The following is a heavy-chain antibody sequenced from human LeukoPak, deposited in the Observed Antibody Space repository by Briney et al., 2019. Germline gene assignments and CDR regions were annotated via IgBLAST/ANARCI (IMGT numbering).Heavy chain of an antibody. CDR1: GYSISSGYY. Sequence: PSETLSLTCTVSGYSISSGYYWVWIRQPPGKGLEWIGNIFHSGTTYYNPSLKSRVTISVDTSKNQFSLRLSSVNAADTAVYYCARDILATSIAAPYYWGQGTLVTVSS. J-gene: IGHJ4*02. D-gene: IGHD6-13*01. CDR3: ARDILATSIAAPYY. CDR2: IFHSGTT. V-gene: IGHV4-38-2*02.